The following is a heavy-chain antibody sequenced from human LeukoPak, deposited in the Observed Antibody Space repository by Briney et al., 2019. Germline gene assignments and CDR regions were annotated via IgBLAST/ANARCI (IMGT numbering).Heavy chain of an antibody. J-gene: IGHJ4*02. Sequence: PSETLSLTCTVSGDSISGSSYYWAWIRQPPGKGLEWIASIYYSGSTYYNPSLKSRVTISVDTSRNQFSLKLSSVTAADTAVYYCASLAVAGLSEGYWGQGTLVIVSS. V-gene: IGHV4-39*01. CDR3: ASLAVAGLSEGY. D-gene: IGHD6-19*01. CDR1: GDSISGSSYY. CDR2: IYYSGST.